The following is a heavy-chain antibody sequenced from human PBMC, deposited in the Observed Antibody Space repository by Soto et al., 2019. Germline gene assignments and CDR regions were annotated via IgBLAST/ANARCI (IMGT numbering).Heavy chain of an antibody. V-gene: IGHV4-30-4*01. CDR2: IDSSGST. CDR1: GGSMNRGDYY. Sequence: QVQLHESGPGLVKPSETLSLTCAVSGGSMNRGDYYWSWIRQSPGQGLECIGSIDSSGSTYYNPYLASRVTLSVDTSKNHISLKLTSVTAADTAVYYCARGRGAFDPWGQGTLVTVSS. D-gene: IGHD3-16*01. CDR3: ARGRGAFDP. J-gene: IGHJ5*02.